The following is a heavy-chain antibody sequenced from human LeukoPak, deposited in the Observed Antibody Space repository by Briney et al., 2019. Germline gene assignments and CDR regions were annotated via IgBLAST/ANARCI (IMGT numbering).Heavy chain of an antibody. J-gene: IGHJ1*01. CDR1: GFTLNNAW. V-gene: IGHV3-15*01. D-gene: IGHD3-22*01. CDR2: IKRETDGGTI. CDR3: TTDRYYDNSELQFQH. Sequence: GGSLRPSCAASGFTLNNAWMSWVRQAPGKGLEWLGRIKRETDGGTIDYAAPVKGRFTISRDDSRNTLYLQMDSLKIEDTAVYYCTTDRYYDNSELQFQHWGQGTLVTVSS.